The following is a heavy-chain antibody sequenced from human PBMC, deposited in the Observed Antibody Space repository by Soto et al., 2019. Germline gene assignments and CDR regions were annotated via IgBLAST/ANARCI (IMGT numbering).Heavy chain of an antibody. CDR2: ISYDGSNK. V-gene: IGHV3-30-3*01. Sequence: PGGSLRLSCAASGFTFSSYAMHWVRQAPGKGLEWVAVISYDGSNKYYADSVKGRFTISRDNSKNTLYLQMNSLRAEDTAVYYCARDGIRQQWLAHRDYYYYGMDVWGQGTTVTVSS. CDR3: ARDGIRQQWLAHRDYYYYGMDV. J-gene: IGHJ6*02. CDR1: GFTFSSYA. D-gene: IGHD6-19*01.